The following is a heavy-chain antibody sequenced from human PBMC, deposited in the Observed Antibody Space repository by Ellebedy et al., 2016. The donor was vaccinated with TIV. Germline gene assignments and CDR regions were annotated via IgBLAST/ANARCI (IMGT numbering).Heavy chain of an antibody. V-gene: IGHV1-18*01. J-gene: IGHJ5*02. CDR3: ARDPHHLNRIAGWFDP. D-gene: IGHD1-14*01. CDR1: GYTFTSYG. Sequence: ASVKVSCKASGYTFTSYGISWVRQAPGQGLEWMGWISAYNGNTNYAQKLQGRVTMTTDTSTSTAYMELRSLRSDDTAVYYCARDPHHLNRIAGWFDPWGQGTLVTVSS. CDR2: ISAYNGNT.